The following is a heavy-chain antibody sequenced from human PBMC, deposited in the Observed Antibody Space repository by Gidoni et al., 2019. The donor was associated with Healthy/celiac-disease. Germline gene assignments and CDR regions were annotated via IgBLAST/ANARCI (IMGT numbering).Heavy chain of an antibody. CDR2: SSWNSGSI. D-gene: IGHD6-19*01. V-gene: IGHV3-9*01. J-gene: IGHJ3*02. CDR3: AKDRDSSGWDDAFDI. CDR1: GFTLYDYA. Sequence: EVQLVESGGGLVQPGRSLRLSCAASGFTLYDYAMDWVRQAPGKGLVWVSGSSWNSGSIGYADSVKGRFTISRDNAKNSLYLQMNSLRAEDTALYYCAKDRDSSGWDDAFDIWGQGTMVTVSS.